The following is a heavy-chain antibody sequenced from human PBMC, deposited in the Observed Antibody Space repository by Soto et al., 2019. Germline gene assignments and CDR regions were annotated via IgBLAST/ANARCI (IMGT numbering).Heavy chain of an antibody. Sequence: QVQLVESGGGVVQPGRSLRLSCAASGFTFSSYGMHWVRQAPGKGLEWVSVIWYDGSNIYYADSVKGRFTISRDNSKNTLYLQMNGMRAEDTVVYYCARDYGSSYYYYYGMYVWGQGTTVTVSS. CDR1: GFTFSSYG. D-gene: IGHD6-6*01. V-gene: IGHV3-33*01. J-gene: IGHJ6*02. CDR3: ARDYGSSYYYYYGMYV. CDR2: IWYDGSNI.